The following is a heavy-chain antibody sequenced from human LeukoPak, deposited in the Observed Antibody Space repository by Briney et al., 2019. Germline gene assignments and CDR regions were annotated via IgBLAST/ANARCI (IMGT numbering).Heavy chain of an antibody. D-gene: IGHD5-18*01. Sequence: SETLSLTCTVSGDSINNNNYYWGWIRQPPGEGLEWIGNIYYNGRTYYSPSLKSRGTISVDTSNNQFSLKLNSVTAADTAVYYCARRTFFFSAMVDYWGQGTLVTVSS. CDR2: IYYNGRT. CDR3: ARRTFFFSAMVDY. J-gene: IGHJ4*02. V-gene: IGHV4-39*01. CDR1: GDSINNNNYY.